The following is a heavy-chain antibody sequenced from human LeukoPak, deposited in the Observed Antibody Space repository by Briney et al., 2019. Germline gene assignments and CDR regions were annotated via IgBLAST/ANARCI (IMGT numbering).Heavy chain of an antibody. CDR1: GGSFSGYY. D-gene: IGHD3-22*01. Sequence: SETLSLTCAVYGGSFSGYYWSWIRQPPGKGLEWIGEINHSGSTNYNPSLKSRVTISVDTSKNQFSLKLSSVTAADTAVYHCARGGDDSSGYIDYWGQGTLVTVSS. J-gene: IGHJ4*02. V-gene: IGHV4-34*01. CDR3: ARGGDDSSGYIDY. CDR2: INHSGST.